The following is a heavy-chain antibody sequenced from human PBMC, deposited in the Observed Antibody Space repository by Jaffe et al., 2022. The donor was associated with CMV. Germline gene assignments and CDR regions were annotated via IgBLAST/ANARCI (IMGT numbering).Heavy chain of an antibody. Sequence: EVQLVESGGGLVQPGGSLRLSCAASGFTFSSYEMNWVRQAPGKGLEWVSYISSSGSTIYYADSVKGRFTISRDNAKNSLYLQMNSLRAEDTAVYYCARGPRYGDPYPFYYWGQGTLVTVSS. J-gene: IGHJ4*02. D-gene: IGHD4-17*01. CDR2: ISSSGSTI. V-gene: IGHV3-48*03. CDR3: ARGPRYGDPYPFYY. CDR1: GFTFSSYE.